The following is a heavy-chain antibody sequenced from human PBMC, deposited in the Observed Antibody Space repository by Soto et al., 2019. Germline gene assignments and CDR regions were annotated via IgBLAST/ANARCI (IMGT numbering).Heavy chain of an antibody. Sequence: QVQLVESGGGVVQPGRSLRLSCAASGFTFSSYGMHWVRQAPGKGLEWVAVISYDGSNKYYADSVKGRFTISRDNSKNTLDVQMNCLRAEDSAVYYCAKVGGYCGSGSYSVGENWYGVDVWGDGTTVTVSS. J-gene: IGHJ6*04. D-gene: IGHD3-10*01. CDR1: GFTFSSYG. CDR3: AKVGGYCGSGSYSVGENWYGVDV. CDR2: ISYDGSNK. V-gene: IGHV3-30*18.